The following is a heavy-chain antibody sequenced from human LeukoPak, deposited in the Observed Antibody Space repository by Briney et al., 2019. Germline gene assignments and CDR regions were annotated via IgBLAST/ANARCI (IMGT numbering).Heavy chain of an antibody. Sequence: ASVKVSCKASGYTFTNRGISWVRQAPGQGLEWMGWISTYTGDTNFAQNFQGSVTLTTDTTTSTAYMELGSLRSDDTAVYYCARESGGNTMAGDYWGQGTLVTVSS. V-gene: IGHV1-18*01. D-gene: IGHD2-15*01. CDR1: GYTFTNRG. J-gene: IGHJ4*02. CDR3: ARESGGNTMAGDY. CDR2: ISTYTGDT.